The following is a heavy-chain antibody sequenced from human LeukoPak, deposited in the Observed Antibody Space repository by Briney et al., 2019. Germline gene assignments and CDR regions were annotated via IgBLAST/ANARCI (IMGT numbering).Heavy chain of an antibody. CDR1: GGSFSGYY. J-gene: IGHJ6*04. D-gene: IGHD2-15*01. Sequence: SETLSLTCAVYGGSFSGYYWSWIRQPPGKGLEWIGEINHSGSTNYNPSLKSRVTISVDTSKNQFSLKLSSVTAADTAVYYCARGPYRSGGSCYFGSSYYYYYGMDVWGKGTTVTVSS. CDR2: INHSGST. V-gene: IGHV4-34*01. CDR3: ARGPYRSGGSCYFGSSYYYYYGMDV.